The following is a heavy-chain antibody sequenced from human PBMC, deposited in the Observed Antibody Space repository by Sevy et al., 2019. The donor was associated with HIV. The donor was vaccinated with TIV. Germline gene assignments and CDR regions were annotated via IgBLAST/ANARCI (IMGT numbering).Heavy chain of an antibody. V-gene: IGHV1-8*01. J-gene: IGHJ4*02. CDR1: GYTFTSYD. CDR3: AGGGRYCSGGSCLRWYFDY. D-gene: IGHD2-15*01. Sequence: ASVKVSCKASGYTFTSYDINWVRQATGQGLEWMGWMNPNSGNTGYAQKFQGRVTMTRNTSISTAYMELSSLRSEDTAVYYCAGGGRYCSGGSCLRWYFDYWGQGTLVTVSS. CDR2: MNPNSGNT.